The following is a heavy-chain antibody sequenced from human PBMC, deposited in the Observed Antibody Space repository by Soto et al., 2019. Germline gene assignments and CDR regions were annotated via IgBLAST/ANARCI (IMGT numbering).Heavy chain of an antibody. J-gene: IGHJ4*02. CDR3: ARILWGAVAVYFDY. CDR2: IDWDDDK. V-gene: IGHV2-70*11. D-gene: IGHD6-19*01. Sequence: SGPTLVKPTQTLTLTCTFSGFSLSTSGMCVSWIRQPPGKALEWLARIDWDDDKYYSTSLKTRLTISKDTSKNQVVLTMTNMDPVDTATYYCARILWGAVAVYFDYWGQGTLVTVSS. CDR1: GFSLSTSGMC.